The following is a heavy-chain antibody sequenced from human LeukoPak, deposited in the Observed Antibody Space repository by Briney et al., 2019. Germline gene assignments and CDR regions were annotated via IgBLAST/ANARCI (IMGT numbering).Heavy chain of an antibody. CDR1: GFTFSTCE. D-gene: IGHD2-15*01. CDR3: ARDAKCRY. J-gene: IGHJ4*02. Sequence: GGSLRLSCAASGFTFSTCEMTWVRQAPGKGLEWVSYISGSGTTILYADSVRGRFTISRDDAKNSLYLQMNSLRAEDTAVYYCARDAKCRYWGQGTLVTVSS. V-gene: IGHV3-48*03. CDR2: ISGSGTTI.